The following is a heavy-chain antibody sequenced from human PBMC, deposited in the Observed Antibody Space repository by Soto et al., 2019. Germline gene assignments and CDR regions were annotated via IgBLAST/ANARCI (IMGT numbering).Heavy chain of an antibody. V-gene: IGHV1-3*01. Sequence: ASVKVSCKASGYTFTSYSMHWVLQAPGQRLEWMGWINAGNGNTKYSQKFQGRVTITRDTSASTAYMELSSLRSEDTAVYYCARGGRFVAFDIWGQGTMVTVSS. CDR1: GYTFTSYS. CDR2: INAGNGNT. J-gene: IGHJ3*02. D-gene: IGHD3-16*01. CDR3: ARGGRFVAFDI.